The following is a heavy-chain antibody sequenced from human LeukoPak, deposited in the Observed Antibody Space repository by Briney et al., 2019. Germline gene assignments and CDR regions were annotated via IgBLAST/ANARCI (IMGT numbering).Heavy chain of an antibody. J-gene: IGHJ4*02. CDR1: GGTFSSYA. D-gene: IGHD3-9*01. CDR2: IIPIFGTA. V-gene: IGHV1-69*05. CDR3: ARRPSGTYYDILTGYYTPYYFDY. Sequence: GASVKVSCKASGGTFSSYAISWVRQAPGQGLEWMGGIIPIFGTANYAQKFQGRVTMTRDTSISTAYMELSRLRSDDTAVYYCARRPSGTYYDILTGYYTPYYFDYWGQGTLVTVSS.